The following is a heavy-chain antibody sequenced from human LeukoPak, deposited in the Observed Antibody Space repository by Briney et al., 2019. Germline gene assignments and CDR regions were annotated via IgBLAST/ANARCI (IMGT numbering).Heavy chain of an antibody. CDR1: GFTFSSYA. V-gene: IGHV3-30-3*01. D-gene: IGHD1-14*01. CDR3: ARATGTFDY. Sequence: GRSLRLSCAASGFTFSSYAMHWVRQAPGKGLEWVAVISYDGSNKYYADSVKGRFTISRDNSKNTLYLQMNSLRAEDTAVYYCARATGTFDYWGQGTLVTVSS. J-gene: IGHJ4*02. CDR2: ISYDGSNK.